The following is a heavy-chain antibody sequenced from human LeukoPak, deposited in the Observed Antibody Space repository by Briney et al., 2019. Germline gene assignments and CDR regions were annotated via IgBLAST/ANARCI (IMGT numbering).Heavy chain of an antibody. Sequence: PSETLSLTCTVSGGSISSYCWSWIRQPPGKGLEWIGYIYYSGSTNYNPSLKSRVTISVDTSKNQFSLKLSSVTAADTAVYYCARAALYFDYWGQGTLVTVSS. CDR1: GGSISSYC. V-gene: IGHV4-59*01. CDR2: IYYSGST. J-gene: IGHJ4*02. CDR3: ARAALYFDY.